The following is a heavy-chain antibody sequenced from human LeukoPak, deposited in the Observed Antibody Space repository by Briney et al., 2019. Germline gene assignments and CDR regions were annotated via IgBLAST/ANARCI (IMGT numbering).Heavy chain of an antibody. CDR3: ARDRCSSTSCYVTY. D-gene: IGHD2-2*01. CDR2: ISSSSSYI. J-gene: IGHJ4*02. Sequence: GGSLRLSCAASGFTFTSYSMNWVRQAPGKGLEWVSSISSSSSYIYYADSVKGRFTISRDNAKNSLYLQMNSLRAEDTAVYYCARDRCSSTSCYVTYWGQGTLVTVSS. CDR1: GFTFTSYS. V-gene: IGHV3-21*01.